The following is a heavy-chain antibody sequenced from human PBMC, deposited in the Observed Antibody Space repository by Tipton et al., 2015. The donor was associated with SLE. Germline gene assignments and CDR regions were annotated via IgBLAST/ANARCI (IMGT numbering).Heavy chain of an antibody. D-gene: IGHD3/OR15-3a*01. Sequence: TLSLTCDVYGGSFSGYFWGWIRQPPGKGLEWIGEINDSGTTNYNPSPKSRLSISMDTSKNQFSLRLNSVTAADTAVYYGARPTFGSFGRGYGMDVWGQGTTVTVS. V-gene: IGHV4-34*01. CDR3: ARPTFGSFGRGYGMDV. CDR2: INDSGTT. CDR1: GGSFSGYF. J-gene: IGHJ6*02.